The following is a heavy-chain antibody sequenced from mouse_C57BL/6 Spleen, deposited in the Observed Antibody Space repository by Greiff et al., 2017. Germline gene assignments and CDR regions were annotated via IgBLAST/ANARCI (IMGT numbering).Heavy chain of an antibody. CDR1: GYAFTNYL. D-gene: IGHD3-3*01. CDR2: INPGSGGT. J-gene: IGHJ2*01. Sequence: QVQLQQSGAELVRPGTSVKVSCKASGYAFTNYLIEWVKQRPGQGLEWIGVINPGSGGTNYNEKFKGKATLTADKSSSTAYMQLSSLTSEDSAVYFCARAEGWDYYFDDWGQGTTLTVSS. V-gene: IGHV1-54*01. CDR3: ARAEGWDYYFDD.